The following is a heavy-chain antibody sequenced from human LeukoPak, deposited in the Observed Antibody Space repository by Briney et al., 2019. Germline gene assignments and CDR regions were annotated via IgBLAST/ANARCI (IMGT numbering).Heavy chain of an antibody. J-gene: IGHJ4*02. Sequence: GESLKISCYGSGYSFTTNWIAWVRQMPGKGLEWMGILYPGDSDSRYSPSFQGQVTISADRSISTAYLHWSSLKVSDTAMYYCARASRDGYNQNFDYWGQGTLVTVSS. V-gene: IGHV5-51*01. CDR2: LYPGDSDS. D-gene: IGHD5-24*01. CDR1: GYSFTTNW. CDR3: ARASRDGYNQNFDY.